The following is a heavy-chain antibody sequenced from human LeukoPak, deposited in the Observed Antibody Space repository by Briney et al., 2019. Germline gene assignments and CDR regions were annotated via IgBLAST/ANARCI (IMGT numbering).Heavy chain of an antibody. CDR1: GYTFSNYY. CDR2: INPHGGST. CDR3: ARVTVTTWTDYFDY. D-gene: IGHD4-17*01. V-gene: IGHV1-46*01. Sequence: GASVKVPCQAAGYTFSNYYMHWVRQAPGQGLEWMGIINPHGGSTSYAQKFQGRVTMTADTSTSTVYMELPSLRPEDTAVYYCARVTVTTWTDYFDYWGQGTLVTVSS. J-gene: IGHJ4*02.